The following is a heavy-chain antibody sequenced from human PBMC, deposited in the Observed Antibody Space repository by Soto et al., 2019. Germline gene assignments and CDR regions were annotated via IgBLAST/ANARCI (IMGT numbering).Heavy chain of an antibody. CDR1: GYSFTSYP. CDR2: VNAGNGDT. V-gene: IGHV1-3*01. Sequence: ASVKVSCKASGYSFTSYPIHWVRQAPGQRLEWMGWVNAGNGDTKYSRNFQGRVTISRDTSASTAYIEVSSLRSEDTAVYYCARDPADYWGQGTLVTVSS. CDR3: ARDPADY. J-gene: IGHJ4*02.